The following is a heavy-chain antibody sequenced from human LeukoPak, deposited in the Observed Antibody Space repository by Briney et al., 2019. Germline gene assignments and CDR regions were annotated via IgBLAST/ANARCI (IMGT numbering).Heavy chain of an antibody. CDR3: ARVDSWDTAMVTLDY. CDR2: INPSGGST. Sequence: GASVKVSCKASGYTFTSYYMHWVRQAPGQGLEWMGIINPSGGSTSYAQKFQGRVTITTDESTSTAYMELSSLRSEDTAVYYCARVDSWDTAMVTLDYWGQGTLVTVSS. CDR1: GYTFTSYY. J-gene: IGHJ4*02. D-gene: IGHD5-18*01. V-gene: IGHV1-46*01.